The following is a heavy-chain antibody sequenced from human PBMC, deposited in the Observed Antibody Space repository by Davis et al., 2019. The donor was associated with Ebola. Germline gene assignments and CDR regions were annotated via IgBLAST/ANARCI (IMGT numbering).Heavy chain of an antibody. CDR1: GYKFTTSY. CDR2: ITPSGGSP. V-gene: IGHV1-46*01. D-gene: IGHD6-19*01. CDR3: ARVGYQWNYRAFLDY. Sequence: ASVKASCKAPGYKFTTSYIYWFGQAPGQGLDWMGMITPSGGSPTYAQKFQGRVTMTRDTSTSTIYLEVPSMSSEDTAVYYCARVGYQWNYRAFLDYWGQGTLVTVSS. J-gene: IGHJ4*02.